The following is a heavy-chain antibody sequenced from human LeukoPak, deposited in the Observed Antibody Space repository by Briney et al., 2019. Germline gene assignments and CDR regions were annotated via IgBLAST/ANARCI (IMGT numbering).Heavy chain of an antibody. V-gene: IGHV3-11*06. Sequence: GGSLRLSCAASGFTFSDYYMNWIRQAPGKGLEWVSYISGSSRGYTNYADSVKGRFSISRDNAKNSLFLQMNSLRAEDTAAYYCARDGYVDTPMVSTFLDYWGQGTLVTVSS. D-gene: IGHD5-18*01. J-gene: IGHJ4*02. CDR2: ISGSSRGYT. CDR3: ARDGYVDTPMVSTFLDY. CDR1: GFTFSDYY.